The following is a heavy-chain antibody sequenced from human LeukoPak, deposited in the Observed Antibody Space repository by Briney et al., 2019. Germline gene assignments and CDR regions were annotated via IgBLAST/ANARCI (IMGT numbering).Heavy chain of an antibody. CDR3: ARDTNWNDVERLFLTYYYYYGMDV. CDR1: GFTFSSYA. J-gene: IGHJ6*02. Sequence: GGSLRLSCAASGFTFSSYAMHWVRQAPGKGLEWVAVISYDGSNKYYADSVKGRFTISRDNSKNTLYLQTNSLRAEDTAVYYCARDTNWNDVERLFLTYYYYYGMDVWGQGTTVTVSS. D-gene: IGHD1-1*01. CDR2: ISYDGSNK. V-gene: IGHV3-30*04.